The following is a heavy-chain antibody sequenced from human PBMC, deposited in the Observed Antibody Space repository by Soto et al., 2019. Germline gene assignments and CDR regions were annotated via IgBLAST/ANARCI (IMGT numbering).Heavy chain of an antibody. CDR1: GGSTSSGGYY. Sequence: SETLSLTCTVSGGSTSSGGYYWNWLRQHPEKGLEWIGYIYHSGSTYYNPSLKSRLIMSVDTSKNQFSLNLTSVTDADTAVYYCAGSISTGTFDIWGQGTMVTVSS. CDR3: AGSISTGTFDI. D-gene: IGHD3-3*02. CDR2: IYHSGST. J-gene: IGHJ3*02. V-gene: IGHV4-31*03.